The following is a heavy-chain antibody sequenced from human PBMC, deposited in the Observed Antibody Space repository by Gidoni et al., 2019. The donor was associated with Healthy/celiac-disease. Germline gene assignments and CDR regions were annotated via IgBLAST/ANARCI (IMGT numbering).Heavy chain of an antibody. Sequence: QVQLQESGPGLVKPSETLSLTCTVSGGSISSYYWSWIRQPAGKGLEWIGRIYTSGSTNYNPSLKSRVTMSVDTSKNQFSLKLSSVTAADTAVYYCARDGSMVSGHNTYYYGMDVWGQGTTVTVSS. J-gene: IGHJ6*02. D-gene: IGHD1-26*01. CDR1: GGSISSYY. V-gene: IGHV4-4*07. CDR3: ARDGSMVSGHNTYYYGMDV. CDR2: IYTSGST.